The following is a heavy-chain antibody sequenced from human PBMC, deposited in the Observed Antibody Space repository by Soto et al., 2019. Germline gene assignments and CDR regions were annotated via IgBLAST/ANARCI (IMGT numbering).Heavy chain of an antibody. V-gene: IGHV4-59*01. CDR1: GGSISSYY. CDR2: IYYSGST. D-gene: IGHD3-22*01. J-gene: IGHJ5*02. Sequence: ASETLSLTCTVSGGSISSYYWSWSRQPPGKGLEWIGYIYYSGSTNYNPSLKSRVTISVDTSKNQFSLKLSSVTAADTAVYYCARVSHWGYYDSSGYPLLGFDPWGQGTLVTVS. CDR3: ARVSHWGYYDSSGYPLLGFDP.